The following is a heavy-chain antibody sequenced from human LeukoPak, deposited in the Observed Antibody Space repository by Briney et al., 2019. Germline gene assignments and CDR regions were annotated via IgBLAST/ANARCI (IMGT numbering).Heavy chain of an antibody. CDR1: GFTFSNYN. CDR3: ARDLARYSGYDYGGGY. CDR2: ISSSSNII. D-gene: IGHD5-12*01. V-gene: IGHV3-48*04. J-gene: IGHJ4*02. Sequence: GGSLRLSCAASGFTFSNYNMNWVRQPPGKGLQWVSYISSSSNIIYYADSVKGRFTISRDNAKNSLYLQMNSLRAEDTAVYYCARDLARYSGYDYGGGYWGQGTLVTVSS.